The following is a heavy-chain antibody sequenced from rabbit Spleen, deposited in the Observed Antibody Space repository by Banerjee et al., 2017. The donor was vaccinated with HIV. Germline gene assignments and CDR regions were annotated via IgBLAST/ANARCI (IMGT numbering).Heavy chain of an antibody. D-gene: IGHD8-1*01. J-gene: IGHJ4*01. CDR1: GFTLSSYY. CDR3: ARDGAGGSYFAL. V-gene: IGHV1S7*01. Sequence: QLEESAGGLVQPGGSLKLSCKASGFTLSSYYMNWVRQVPGKGLEWIGYIDPIFGRTYYANWVNGRFTISSHNAQNTVFLQMTSLTAADTATYFCARDGAGGSYFALWGQGTLVTVS. CDR2: IDPIFGRT.